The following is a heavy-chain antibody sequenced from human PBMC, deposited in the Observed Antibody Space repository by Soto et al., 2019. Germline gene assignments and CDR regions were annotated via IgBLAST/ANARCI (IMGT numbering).Heavy chain of an antibody. V-gene: IGHV3-30*04. Sequence: QVQLVESGGGVAQPGRSLRLFCAASGFTLSSYSLHWVRQSPGKGLEWVAAISSDGTAKHYADSVKGRFTISRDNSKNTLSLQFNSLRTEDTAVYYFARMFGFSYGPANRGMDVWGQGTTVTVSS. J-gene: IGHJ6*02. CDR3: ARMFGFSYGPANRGMDV. D-gene: IGHD5-18*01. CDR2: ISSDGTAK. CDR1: GFTLSSYS.